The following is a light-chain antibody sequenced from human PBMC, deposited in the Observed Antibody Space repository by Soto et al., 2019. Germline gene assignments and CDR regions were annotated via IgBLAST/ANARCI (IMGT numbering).Light chain of an antibody. CDR2: EVS. V-gene: IGLV2-14*01. Sequence: QSVLTQPASVSGSPGQSITISCTGTSSDVGGYNSVSWYQQYPGKAPKLMIYEVSNRPSGVSNRFSGSKSGNTASLTISGLLAEDEADYYCSSYTSSSTPYVFGTGTKVTVL. J-gene: IGLJ1*01. CDR1: SSDVGGYNS. CDR3: SSYTSSSTPYV.